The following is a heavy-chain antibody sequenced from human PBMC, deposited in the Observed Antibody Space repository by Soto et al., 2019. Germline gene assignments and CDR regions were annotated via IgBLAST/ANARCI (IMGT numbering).Heavy chain of an antibody. CDR3: AKDRSIVGATCHFQH. Sequence: GGSLRLSCAASGFTFSSYAMSWVRQAPGKGLEWVSAISGSGGSTYYADSVKGRFTISRDNSKNTLYLQMNSLRAEDTAVYYCAKDRSIVGATCHFQHWGQGTLVTVSS. J-gene: IGHJ1*01. V-gene: IGHV3-23*01. D-gene: IGHD1-26*01. CDR1: GFTFSSYA. CDR2: ISGSGGST.